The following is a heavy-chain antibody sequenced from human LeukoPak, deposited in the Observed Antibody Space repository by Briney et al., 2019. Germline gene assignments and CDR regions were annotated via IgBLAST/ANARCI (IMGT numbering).Heavy chain of an antibody. CDR1: GFTFSDYY. Sequence: PGGSLRLSCAASGFTFSDYYMSWIRQAPGKGLEWVSYISSSGSTIYYADSVKGRFTISRDNAKNSLYLQMNSLRAEDTAVYYCARDYRTYYDILTGYSAVQYWGQGTLVSVSS. J-gene: IGHJ4*02. CDR3: ARDYRTYYDILTGYSAVQY. D-gene: IGHD3-9*01. V-gene: IGHV3-11*01. CDR2: ISSSGSTI.